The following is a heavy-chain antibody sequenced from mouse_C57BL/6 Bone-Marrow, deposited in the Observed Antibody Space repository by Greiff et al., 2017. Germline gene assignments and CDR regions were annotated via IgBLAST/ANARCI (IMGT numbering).Heavy chain of an antibody. CDR3: ARDDYDAVAY. CDR1: GFSLTSYA. V-gene: IGHV2-9-1*01. D-gene: IGHD2-4*01. Sequence: VKLLESGPGLVAPSQSLSITCTVSGFSLTSYAISWVRQPPGKGLEWLGVIWTGGGKNYNSALKSRLSISKDNSKSQVFLKMNSLQTDDTARYYCARDDYDAVAYWGQGTLVTVSA. J-gene: IGHJ3*01. CDR2: IWTGGGK.